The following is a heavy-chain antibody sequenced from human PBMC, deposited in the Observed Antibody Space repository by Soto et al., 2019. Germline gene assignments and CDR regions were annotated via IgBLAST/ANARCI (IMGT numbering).Heavy chain of an antibody. CDR3: AFGEESRYYYYGMDV. Sequence: EVQLVESGGGLVQRGGSLRLSCAASGLTFSSYSMNWVRQAPGKGLEWVSYISSSSSTIYYADSVKGRFTISRDNAKNSLYLQMNSLIAEDTAVYYFAFGEESRYYYYGMDVWGQGTTVTVSS. CDR2: ISSSSSTI. CDR1: GLTFSSYS. J-gene: IGHJ6*02. V-gene: IGHV3-48*01. D-gene: IGHD3-10*01.